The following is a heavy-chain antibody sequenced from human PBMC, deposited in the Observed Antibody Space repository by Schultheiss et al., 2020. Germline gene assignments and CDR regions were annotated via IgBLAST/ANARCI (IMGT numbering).Heavy chain of an antibody. CDR3: ARDPGGSYYMDV. J-gene: IGHJ6*03. D-gene: IGHD1-26*01. Sequence: GGSLRLSCAASGFTFSSYGMHWVRQAPGKGLEWVAVISYDGSNKYYADSVKGRFTISRDNSKNTLYLQMNSLRAEDTAVYYCARDPGGSYYMDVWGKGTTVTVSS. CDR2: ISYDGSNK. CDR1: GFTFSSYG. V-gene: IGHV3-30*03.